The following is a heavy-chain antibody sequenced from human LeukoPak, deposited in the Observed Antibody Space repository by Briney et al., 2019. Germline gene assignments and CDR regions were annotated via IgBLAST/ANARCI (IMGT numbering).Heavy chain of an antibody. V-gene: IGHV3-23*01. J-gene: IGHJ4*02. CDR2: ISGSGGST. Sequence: GGSLRLSCAASGFTFSNYVMSWVRQAPGKGLEWVSSISGSGGSTYYADSVKGRFTISRDNSKNMLYLQMNSLRAEDTAVYYCARTIVVAGFTDYFDYWGQGTLVSVSS. CDR1: GFTFSNYV. D-gene: IGHD6-19*01. CDR3: ARTIVVAGFTDYFDY.